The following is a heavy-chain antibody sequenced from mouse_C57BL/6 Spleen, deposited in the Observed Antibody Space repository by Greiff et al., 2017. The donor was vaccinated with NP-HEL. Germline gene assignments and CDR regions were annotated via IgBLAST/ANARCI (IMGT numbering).Heavy chain of an antibody. CDR1: GYTFTSYW. CDR2: IYPGSGST. CDR3: ARRVYYDYEYFDV. D-gene: IGHD2-4*01. V-gene: IGHV1-55*01. J-gene: IGHJ1*03. Sequence: QVQLKQSGAELVKPGASVKMSCKASGYTFTSYWITWVKQRPGQGLEWIGDIYPGSGSTNYNEKFKSKATLTVDTSSSTAYMQLSSLTSEDFAVYYCARRVYYDYEYFDVWGTGTTVTVSS.